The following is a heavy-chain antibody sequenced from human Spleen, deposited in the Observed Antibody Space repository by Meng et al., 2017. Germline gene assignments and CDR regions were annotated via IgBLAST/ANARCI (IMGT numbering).Heavy chain of an antibody. CDR2: INPVGGAT. CDR1: GYTFVGYY. V-gene: IGHV1-2*06. J-gene: IGHJ6*02. CDR3: AREVKSYYYYGLDV. Sequence: ASVKVSCKASGYTFVGYYINWVRQAPGQGLEWMGRINPVGGATTYAQKFQGRVTLTSDTSITTAYMELSSLTSDDTAVYYCAREVKSYYYYGLDVWGQGTTVTVSS.